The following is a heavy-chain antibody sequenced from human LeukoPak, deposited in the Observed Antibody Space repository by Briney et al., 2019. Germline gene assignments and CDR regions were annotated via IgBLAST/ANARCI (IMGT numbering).Heavy chain of an antibody. V-gene: IGHV4-59*08. CDR3: ARHLRGGWLQPLFDP. Sequence: PSETLSLTCTVSGGSISSYYWSWIRQPPGKGLEWIGYIYYSGSTNYNPSLKSRVTISVDTSKNQFSLKLSSVTAADTAVYYCARHLRGGWLQPLFDPWGQGTLVTVSS. D-gene: IGHD5-24*01. J-gene: IGHJ5*02. CDR2: IYYSGST. CDR1: GGSISSYY.